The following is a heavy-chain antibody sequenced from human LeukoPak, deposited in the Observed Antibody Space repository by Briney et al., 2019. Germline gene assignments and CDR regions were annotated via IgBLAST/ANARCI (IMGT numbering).Heavy chain of an antibody. J-gene: IGHJ4*02. CDR3: ARTPPRYYYDSSGYYYSY. Sequence: SETLSLTCTVSGGSISSSSYYWGWIRQPPGKGLEWIGSIYYSGSTYYNPSLKSRVTISVDTSKNQFSLKLRSVTAADTAVYYCARTPPRYYYDSSGYYYSYWGQGTLVTVSS. V-gene: IGHV4-39*07. D-gene: IGHD3-22*01. CDR2: IYYSGST. CDR1: GGSISSSSYY.